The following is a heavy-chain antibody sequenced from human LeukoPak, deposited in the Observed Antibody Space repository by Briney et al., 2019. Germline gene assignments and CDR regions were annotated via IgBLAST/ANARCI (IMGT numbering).Heavy chain of an antibody. CDR1: GYTFTSYA. CDR3: AGSGYSSGWYAY. V-gene: IGHV1-3*01. J-gene: IGHJ4*02. CDR2: INAGNGNT. Sequence: ASVKVSCKASGYTFTSYAMHWVRQAPGQRLEWMGWINAGNGNTKYSQKFQGRVTITRDTSASTAYMELGSLRSEDTAVYYCAGSGYSSGWYAYWGQGTLVTVSS. D-gene: IGHD6-19*01.